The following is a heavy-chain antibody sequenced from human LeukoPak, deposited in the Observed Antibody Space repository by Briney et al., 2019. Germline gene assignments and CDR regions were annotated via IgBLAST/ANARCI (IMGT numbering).Heavy chain of an antibody. D-gene: IGHD5-18*01. CDR1: GGSISSGSYY. V-gene: IGHV4-31*03. CDR3: ARDSGYSYGPLDY. J-gene: IGHJ4*02. Sequence: PSQTLSLTCTVSGGSISSGSYYLSWIRQHPGKGLEWIGYMYYSGSTYYNPSLKSRVTISVDTSKNQFSLKLSSVTAADTAVYYCARDSGYSYGPLDYWGQGTLVTVSS. CDR2: MYYSGST.